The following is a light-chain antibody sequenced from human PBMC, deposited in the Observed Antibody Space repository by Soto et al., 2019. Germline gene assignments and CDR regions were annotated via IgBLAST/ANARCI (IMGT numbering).Light chain of an antibody. CDR1: SSDIGGYNS. CDR2: AVT. CDR3: SSFTSSITYV. J-gene: IGLJ1*01. Sequence: QSAPTQPASVSGSPGQSITISCTGTSSDIGGYNSVSWYQQHPGTAPKLIISAVTNRPSGVSDRFSGSKSGTTASLTISGLQAEDEADYYCSSFTSSITYVFGTGTKVTVL. V-gene: IGLV2-14*03.